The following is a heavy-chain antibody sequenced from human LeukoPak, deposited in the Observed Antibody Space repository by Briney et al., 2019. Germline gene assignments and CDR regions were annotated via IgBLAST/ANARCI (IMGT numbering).Heavy chain of an antibody. CDR1: GYSISSGYY. Sequence: SETLSLTCAVSGYSISSGYYWGWIRQPPGKGLEWIGSIYHSGSTYYTPSLKSRVTISVDTSKNQFSLKLSSVTAADTAVYYCARVGTATGVGYWGQGTLVTVSS. V-gene: IGHV4-38-2*01. CDR2: IYHSGST. J-gene: IGHJ4*02. CDR3: ARVGTATGVGY. D-gene: IGHD5-18*01.